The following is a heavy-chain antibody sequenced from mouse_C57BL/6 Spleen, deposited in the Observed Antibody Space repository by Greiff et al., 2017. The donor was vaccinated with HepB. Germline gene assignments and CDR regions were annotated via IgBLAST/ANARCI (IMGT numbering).Heavy chain of an antibody. CDR1: GYSFTDYN. J-gene: IGHJ2*01. CDR3: ANSLFYDYDGDY. Sequence: VQLQQSGPELVKPGASVKISCKASGYSFTDYNMNWVKQSNGKSLEWIGVINPNNGTTSYNQKFKGKATLTVDQSSNTAYMQLNSLTSEESAVYYCANSLFYDYDGDYWGQGTTLTVSS. CDR2: INPNNGTT. D-gene: IGHD2-4*01. V-gene: IGHV1-39*01.